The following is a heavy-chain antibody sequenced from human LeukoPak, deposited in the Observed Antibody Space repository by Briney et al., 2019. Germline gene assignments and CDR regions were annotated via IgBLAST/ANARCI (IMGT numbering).Heavy chain of an antibody. V-gene: IGHV1-18*01. CDR3: AREMGGYSYGFATFDY. CDR1: GYTFTSYG. D-gene: IGHD5-18*01. Sequence: ASVKVSCKASGYTFTSYGISWVRQAPGQGLEWMGWISAYNGNTNYAQKLQGRVTMTTDTSTSTAYMELRSLRSEDTAVYYCAREMGGYSYGFATFDYWGQGTLVTVSS. CDR2: ISAYNGNT. J-gene: IGHJ4*02.